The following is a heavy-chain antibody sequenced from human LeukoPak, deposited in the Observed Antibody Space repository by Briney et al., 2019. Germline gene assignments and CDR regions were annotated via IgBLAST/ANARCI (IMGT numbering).Heavy chain of an antibody. D-gene: IGHD2-2*01. CDR1: GFTFDDYA. CDR3: AKDSDCSSTSCYEGYSYVS. CDR2: ISWNSGSI. Sequence: PGGSLRLSCAASGFTFDDYAMHWVRQAPGKGLEWVSGISWNSGSIGYADSVKGRFTISRDNAKNSLYLQMNSLRAEDTALYYCAKDSDCSSTSCYEGYSYVSWGQGTLVTVSS. J-gene: IGHJ4*02. V-gene: IGHV3-9*01.